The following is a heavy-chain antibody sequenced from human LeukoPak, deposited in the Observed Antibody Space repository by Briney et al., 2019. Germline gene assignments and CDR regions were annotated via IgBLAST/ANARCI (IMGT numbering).Heavy chain of an antibody. J-gene: IGHJ5*02. CDR2: INPNSGGT. CDR3: AREDSSGWYSNWFDP. V-gene: IGHV1-2*06. CDR1: GYTFTGYY. Sequence: GASVKVSSKASGYTFTGYYMHWVRQAPGQGLEWMGRINPNSGGTNYAQKFQGRVTMTRDTSISTAYMELSRLRSDDTAVYYCAREDSSGWYSNWFDPWGQGTLVTVSS. D-gene: IGHD6-19*01.